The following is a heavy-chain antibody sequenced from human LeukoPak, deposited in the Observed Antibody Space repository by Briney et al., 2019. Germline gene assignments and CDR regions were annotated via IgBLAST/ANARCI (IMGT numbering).Heavy chain of an antibody. CDR1: GFTFSSCA. J-gene: IGHJ6*02. CDR3: TRDLMDYDVSTGLHHYYMDV. D-gene: IGHD3-9*01. CDR2: ISYDGSNK. V-gene: IGHV3-30-3*01. Sequence: SGGSLRLSCAASGFTFSSCAMHWVRQAPGKGLEWVAVISYDGSNKYYADSVKGRFTISRDNSKNTLYLQMNSLRAEDTAVYYCTRDLMDYDVSTGLHHYYMDVWGQGTTVTVSS.